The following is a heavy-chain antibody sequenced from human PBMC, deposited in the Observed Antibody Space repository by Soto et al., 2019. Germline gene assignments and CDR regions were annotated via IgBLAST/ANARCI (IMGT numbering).Heavy chain of an antibody. Sequence: QVQLVQSGAEVKKPGSSVKVSCKASGGTFSSYTISWVRQAPGQGLEWMGRIIPILGIANYAQKFQGRVTITADKSTSTAYMELSSLRSENTAVYYCARGGPHPGAMVRSFDYWGQGTLVTVSS. J-gene: IGHJ4*02. D-gene: IGHD3-10*01. CDR3: ARGGPHPGAMVRSFDY. CDR2: IIPILGIA. V-gene: IGHV1-69*02. CDR1: GGTFSSYT.